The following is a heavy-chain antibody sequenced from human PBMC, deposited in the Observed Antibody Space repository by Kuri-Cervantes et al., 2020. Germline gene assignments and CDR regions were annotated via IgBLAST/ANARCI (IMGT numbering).Heavy chain of an antibody. D-gene: IGHD3-10*01. CDR2: IWYDGSNK. CDR3: ARDLMRFGELLYDNWFDP. CDR1: GFTFSSYA. V-gene: IGHV3-33*08. Sequence: LSLTCAASGFTFSSYAMHWVRQAPGKGLEWVAVIWYDGSNKYYADSVKGRFTISRDNSKNTLYLQMNSLRAEDTAVYYCARDLMRFGELLYDNWFDPWGQGTLVTVSS. J-gene: IGHJ5*02.